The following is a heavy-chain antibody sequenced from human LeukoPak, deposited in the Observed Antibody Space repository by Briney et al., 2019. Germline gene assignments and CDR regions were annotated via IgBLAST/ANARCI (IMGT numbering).Heavy chain of an antibody. D-gene: IGHD2-8*01. Sequence: SETLSLTCTVSGGSISSSSYYWSWIRQPPGKGLEWIGEINHSGSTNYNPSLKSRVTISVDTSKNQFSLKLSSVTAADTAVYYCARGLRVYASRKYNWFDPWGQGTLVTVSS. V-gene: IGHV4-39*07. CDR3: ARGLRVYASRKYNWFDP. CDR2: INHSGST. J-gene: IGHJ5*02. CDR1: GGSISSSSYY.